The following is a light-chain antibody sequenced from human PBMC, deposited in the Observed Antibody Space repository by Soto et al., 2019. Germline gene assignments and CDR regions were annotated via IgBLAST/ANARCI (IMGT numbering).Light chain of an antibody. J-gene: IGKJ4*01. CDR1: QTISSSS. V-gene: IGKV3-20*01. Sequence: EIVLTQSPGTLSLPPGQRAILSCRASQTISSSSLAWYQQKPGQAPRLLIYGASSRATAIPDRFSGSGSGTDFTLTINRLEPEDLAVYYCQQYGSSPLTFGGGTKVEIK. CDR3: QQYGSSPLT. CDR2: GAS.